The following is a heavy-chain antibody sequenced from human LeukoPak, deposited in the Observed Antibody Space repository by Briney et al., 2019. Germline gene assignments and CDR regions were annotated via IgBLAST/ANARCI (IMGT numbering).Heavy chain of an antibody. CDR2: IYSGGST. Sequence: PGGSLRLSCAASGFTVSSSYMSWVRQAPGKGLEWVSVIYSGGSTYYADSVKGRFTISRDNSKNTLYLQMHSLRAEDAAVYYCARDPYYFDYWGQGTLVTVSS. CDR3: ARDPYYFDY. V-gene: IGHV3-66*01. CDR1: GFTVSSSY. J-gene: IGHJ4*02.